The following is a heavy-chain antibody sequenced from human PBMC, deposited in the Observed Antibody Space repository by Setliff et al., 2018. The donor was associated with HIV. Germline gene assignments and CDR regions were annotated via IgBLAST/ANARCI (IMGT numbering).Heavy chain of an antibody. J-gene: IGHJ4*02. CDR1: GFTFSSHH. CDR2: ITGSGGST. CDR3: VKEVKGYFDY. Sequence: LRLSCAASGFTFSSHHMNWVRQAPGKGLEWVSAITGSGGSTYYAASAKGRFTISRDNSKTTVYLQMNSLRADDTAIYYCVKEVKGYFDYWGQGILVTVSS. V-gene: IGHV3-23*01.